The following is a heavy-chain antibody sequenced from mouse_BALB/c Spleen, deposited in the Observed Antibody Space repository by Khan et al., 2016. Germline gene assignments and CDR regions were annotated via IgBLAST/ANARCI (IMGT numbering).Heavy chain of an antibody. Sequence: QVQLQQSGAELVRPGSSVKISCKASGYAFSGYWMYWVKQRPGQGLEWIGQIYPGDGDTNYNGKFKGKATLTADKSSSTAYMQLSSLTSEDSAVYFCARGTPFASWGQGTLVTVSA. V-gene: IGHV1-80*01. J-gene: IGHJ3*01. CDR2: IYPGDGDT. D-gene: IGHD2-14*01. CDR3: ARGTPFAS. CDR1: GYAFSGYW.